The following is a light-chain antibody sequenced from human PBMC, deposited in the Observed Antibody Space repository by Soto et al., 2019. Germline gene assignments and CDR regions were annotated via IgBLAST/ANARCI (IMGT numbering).Light chain of an antibody. Sequence: QSALTQPASVSGSPGQSIAISCTGTSSDVGGYNYVSWYQHRPSKAPELIIYDVSNRPSGVSQRFSGSKSGNTASLTISGLQAEDEADYYCSSYTSSITVVFGGGTKLTVL. V-gene: IGLV2-14*03. CDR1: SSDVGGYNY. CDR2: DVS. J-gene: IGLJ2*01. CDR3: SSYTSSITVV.